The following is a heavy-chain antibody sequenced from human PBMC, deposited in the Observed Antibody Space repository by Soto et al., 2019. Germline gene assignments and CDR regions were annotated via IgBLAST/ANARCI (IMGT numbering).Heavy chain of an antibody. CDR2: ISAYNGNT. D-gene: IGHD1-20*01. CDR3: AGGRWGYNWNHGFDY. CDR1: GYTFTSYG. V-gene: IGHV1-18*04. Sequence: QVPLVQSGAEVKKPGASVKVSCKASGYTFTSYGISWVRQAPGQGLEWMGWISAYNGNTNYAQKLQGRVTMTTDTSTSTAYMELRSLRSEDTAVYYCAGGRWGYNWNHGFDYWGQGTLVTVSS. J-gene: IGHJ4*02.